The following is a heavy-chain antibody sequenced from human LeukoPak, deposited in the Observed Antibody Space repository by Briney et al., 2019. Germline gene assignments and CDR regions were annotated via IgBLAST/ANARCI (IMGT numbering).Heavy chain of an antibody. J-gene: IGHJ4*02. D-gene: IGHD3-10*01. Sequence: GGSLRLSCAASGFTFSDYYMSWVRQAPGKGLEWVSAISGSGGSTYYANSVKGRFTISRDNSKNTLYLQMSSLRAEDTAVYYCAKSRVYGSGRISGYWGQGTLVTVSS. V-gene: IGHV3-23*01. CDR2: ISGSGGST. CDR3: AKSRVYGSGRISGY. CDR1: GFTFSDYY.